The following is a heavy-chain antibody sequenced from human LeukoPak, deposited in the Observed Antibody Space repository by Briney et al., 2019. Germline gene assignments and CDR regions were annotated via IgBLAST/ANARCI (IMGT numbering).Heavy chain of an antibody. D-gene: IGHD2-15*01. CDR3: ARHPHCSGGSCYSRYYYGMDV. CDR2: IYPGDSDT. V-gene: IGHV5-51*01. Sequence: GESLKISCKGSGYSFTSYWIGWVRQMPGKGLEWMGIIYPGDSDTRYSPSFQGQVTISADKSISTAYLQWSSLKASDTAMYYCARHPHCSGGSCYSRYYYGMDVWGQGTTVTVSS. CDR1: GYSFTSYW. J-gene: IGHJ6*02.